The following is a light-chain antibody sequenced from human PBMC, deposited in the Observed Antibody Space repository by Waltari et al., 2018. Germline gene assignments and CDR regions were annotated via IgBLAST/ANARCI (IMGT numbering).Light chain of an antibody. CDR1: QSVSSNF. J-gene: IGKJ3*01. Sequence: EIVLTQSPGTLSLSPGERATLSCRASQSVSSNFLAWYQQKSGQAPRLLMYGASSRATGTPDRFSGSGSGSDFTLTISRLDPQDFQVYYCLQYVSSPRTFGPGTKVDIK. V-gene: IGKV3-20*01. CDR2: GAS. CDR3: LQYVSSPRT.